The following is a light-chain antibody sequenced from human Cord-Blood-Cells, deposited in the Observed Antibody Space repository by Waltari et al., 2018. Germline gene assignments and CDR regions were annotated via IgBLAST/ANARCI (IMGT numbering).Light chain of an antibody. CDR1: QSVSSY. CDR3: QQRSNWPRT. CDR2: DAS. V-gene: IGKV3-11*01. Sequence: EIVLTQSPATLSLSPGERATPPCRASQSVSSYLAWYQQKPGQAPRLLIYDASNRATGIPARFSGSGSGTDFTLTISSLEPEDFAVYYCQQRSNWPRTFGPGTKVDIK. J-gene: IGKJ3*01.